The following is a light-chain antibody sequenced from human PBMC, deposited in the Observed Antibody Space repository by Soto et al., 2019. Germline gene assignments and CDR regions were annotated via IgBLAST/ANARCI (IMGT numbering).Light chain of an antibody. CDR2: GAS. J-gene: IGKJ4*01. CDR3: QQRVNWLT. V-gene: IGKV3-11*01. Sequence: VLTQSPATLSLSPGERATLSCRASQSVSSSLAWYQQKPGQAPRLLIYGASNRATGIPARFSGSGSGTDFTLTIISLEPEDFAVYYCQQRVNWLTFGGGTKVEIK. CDR1: QSVSSS.